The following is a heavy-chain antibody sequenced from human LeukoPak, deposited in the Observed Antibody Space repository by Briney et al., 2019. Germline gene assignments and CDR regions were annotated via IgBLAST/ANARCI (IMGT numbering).Heavy chain of an antibody. V-gene: IGHV3-48*01. Sequence: GGSLRLSCAASGFTFSSYSMNWVRQAPGKGLEWVSYISSSSTIYYADSVKGRFTISRDNAKNSLYLQMNSLRAEDTAVYYCASKQWLPFDYWGQGTLVTVSS. CDR3: ASKQWLPFDY. J-gene: IGHJ4*02. D-gene: IGHD6-19*01. CDR2: ISSSSTI. CDR1: GFTFSSYS.